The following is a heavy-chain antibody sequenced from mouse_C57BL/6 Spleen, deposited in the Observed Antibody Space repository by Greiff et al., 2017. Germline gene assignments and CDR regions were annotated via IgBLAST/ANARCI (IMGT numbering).Heavy chain of an antibody. CDR2: IDPNSGGT. J-gene: IGHJ4*01. D-gene: IGHD1-1*01. Sequence: QVQLQQPGAELVMPGASVKLSCKASGYTFTSYWMHWVKQRPGRGLEWIGRIDPNSGGTKYNEKFKSKATLTVDKPSSTAYMQLSSLTSEDSAVYYCALGDFYGSSLYYYARDYWGQGTSVTVSS. CDR1: GYTFTSYW. CDR3: ALGDFYGSSLYYYARDY. V-gene: IGHV1-72*01.